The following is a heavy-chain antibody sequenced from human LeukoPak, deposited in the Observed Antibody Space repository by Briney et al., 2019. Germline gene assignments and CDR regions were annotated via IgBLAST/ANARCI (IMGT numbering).Heavy chain of an antibody. V-gene: IGHV4-59*01. CDR3: ATDGNFDL. CDR2: IYYSGGT. D-gene: IGHD1-26*01. CDR1: GGSISSYY. Sequence: SETLSLTCTVSGGSISSYYWSWIRQPPGKGLEWIGYIYYSGGTNYNPSLKSRVTISVDTSKNQFSLKLSSVTAADTAVYYCATDGNFDLWGRGTLVTVSS. J-gene: IGHJ2*01.